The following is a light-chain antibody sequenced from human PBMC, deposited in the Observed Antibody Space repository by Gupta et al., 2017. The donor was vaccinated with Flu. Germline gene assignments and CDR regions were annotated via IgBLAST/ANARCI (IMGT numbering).Light chain of an antibody. J-gene: IGKJ2*01. CDR1: QTVRKNY. CDR3: QQDGGIPDT. V-gene: IGKV3-20*01. CDR2: GAS. Sequence: EVVLTQSPATLSLSPGESATLSCRASQTVRKNYLAWYQQKSGQAPRLLLSGASNRVSGTPDRFSGGGSGTDFTLTISRLEPADSAVYFCQQDGGIPDTFGQGTRLEIK.